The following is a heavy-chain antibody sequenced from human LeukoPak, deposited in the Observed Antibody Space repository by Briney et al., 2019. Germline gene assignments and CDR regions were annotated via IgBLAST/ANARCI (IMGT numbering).Heavy chain of an antibody. CDR1: GYTFTDYY. D-gene: IGHD6-6*01. CDR2: VDPEDGET. CDR3: ATDLYSSSDY. J-gene: IGHJ4*02. V-gene: IGHV1-69-2*01. Sequence: ASVKVSCKVSGYTFTDYYMHWVQQAPGKGLEWMGLVDPEDGETIYAEKFQGRVTITADTSTDTAYMELSSLRSEDTAVYYCATDLYSSSDYWGQGTLVTVSP.